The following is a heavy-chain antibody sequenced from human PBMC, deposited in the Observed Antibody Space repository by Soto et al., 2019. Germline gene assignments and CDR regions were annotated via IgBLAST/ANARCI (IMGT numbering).Heavy chain of an antibody. V-gene: IGHV4-34*01. J-gene: IGHJ6*02. CDR2: INHGGST. CDR3: ARVSVTIFGVVMGHYYYAMDV. CDR1: GGSFIDYH. D-gene: IGHD3-3*01. Sequence: SETLSLTCAVYGGSFIDYHWSWRRQPPGKGLEWIGEINHGGSTKYNPSLKSRVTISKDTSKKQVSLKLTSVTAADTAVYYCARVSVTIFGVVMGHYYYAMDVWGQGTTVTVSS.